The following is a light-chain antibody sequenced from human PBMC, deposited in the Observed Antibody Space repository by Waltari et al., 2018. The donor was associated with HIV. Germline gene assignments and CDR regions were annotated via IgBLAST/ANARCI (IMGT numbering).Light chain of an antibody. CDR1: SSDVSGYNY. CDR2: EVN. CDR3: SSYAGTRYV. J-gene: IGLJ1*01. Sequence: QSALTQPPSASGSPGQSVTIPCTGTSSDVSGYNYVSWYQQHPGKAPKLIIYEVNKRPSGVPDRFSGSKSGNTASLTVSGLQAEDEADYYCSSYAGTRYVFGTGTKVTVL. V-gene: IGLV2-8*01.